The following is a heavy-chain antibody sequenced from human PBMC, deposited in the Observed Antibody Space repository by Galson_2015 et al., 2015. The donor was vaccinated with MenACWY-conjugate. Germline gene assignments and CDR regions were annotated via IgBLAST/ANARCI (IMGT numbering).Heavy chain of an antibody. CDR2: VAFDSSNK. D-gene: IGHD1-26*01. CDR1: GFTFNTYA. J-gene: IGHJ4*02. V-gene: IGHV3-30*03. CDR3: ARQGVVGASNFDK. Sequence: SLRLSCAASGFTFNTYAMHWVRQAPGRGLEWVAFVAFDSSNKYYGDSVKDRFTISRDNSNNTVYLQMNNLRPEDTAVYFCARQGVVGASNFDKWGQGTLVAVSS.